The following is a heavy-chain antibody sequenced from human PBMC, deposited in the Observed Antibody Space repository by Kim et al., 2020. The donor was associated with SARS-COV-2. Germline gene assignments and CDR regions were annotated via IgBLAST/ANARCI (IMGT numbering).Heavy chain of an antibody. J-gene: IGHJ4*02. D-gene: IGHD2-2*01. CDR1: GFTFSSYS. CDR2: ISSSSSYI. CDR3: ARTRGGFVVVPAATDY. Sequence: GGSLRLSCAASGFTFSSYSMNWVRQAPGKGLEWVSSISSSSSYIYYTDSVKGRFTISRDNAKNSLYLQMNSLRAEDTAVYYCARTRGGFVVVPAATDYWGQGTLVTVSS. V-gene: IGHV3-21*01.